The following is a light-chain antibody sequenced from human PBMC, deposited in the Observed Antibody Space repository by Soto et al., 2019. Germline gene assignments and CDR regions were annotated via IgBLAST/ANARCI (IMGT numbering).Light chain of an antibody. J-gene: IGKJ3*01. CDR3: QQYNNWPRT. V-gene: IGKV3-15*01. CDR2: GAS. Sequence: EIVMTQSPATLSVSPGERATLSCRASQSVSSNLAWYQQKPGQAPRLLIYGASTRATGIPARFSGSGSGTXXXXXXXXLQSEDFAVYYCQQYNNWPRTFGPGTKVDIK. CDR1: QSVSSN.